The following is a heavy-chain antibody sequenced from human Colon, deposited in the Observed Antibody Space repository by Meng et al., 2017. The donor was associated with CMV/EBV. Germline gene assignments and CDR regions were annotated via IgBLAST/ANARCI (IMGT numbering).Heavy chain of an antibody. CDR3: ARRSGRDFWSGYSSYYYYGMDV. D-gene: IGHD3-3*01. CDR1: GYSFTSYW. J-gene: IGHJ6*02. V-gene: IGHV5-51*01. Sequence: GGSLRLSCKGSGYSFTSYWIGWVRQMPGKGLEWMGIIYPGDSDTRYSPSFQGQVTISADKSISTAYLQWSSLKASDTAMYYCARRSGRDFWSGYSSYYYYGMDVWGQGTTVTVSS. CDR2: IYPGDSDT.